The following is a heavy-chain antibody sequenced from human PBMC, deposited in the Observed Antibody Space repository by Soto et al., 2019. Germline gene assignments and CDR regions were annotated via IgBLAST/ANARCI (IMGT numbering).Heavy chain of an antibody. CDR2: IDYSGST. CDR1: GGSISSGDYY. J-gene: IGHJ4*02. Sequence: QVQLQESGPGLVKPSQTLSLTCTVSGGSISSGDYYWSWIRQPPGKGLEWIGYIDYSGSTYYNPSLKSRINISVDTSNSLFSLKLSSVTAAYTAVYYCATTLYDVGGYGYFDYWGQGTLVTVSS. V-gene: IGHV4-30-4*01. D-gene: IGHD3-22*01. CDR3: ATTLYDVGGYGYFDY.